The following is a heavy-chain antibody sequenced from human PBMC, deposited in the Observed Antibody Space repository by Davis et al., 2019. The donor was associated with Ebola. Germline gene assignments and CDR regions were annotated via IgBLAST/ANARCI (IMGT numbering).Heavy chain of an antibody. CDR3: ARAEAGLAASTFDF. J-gene: IGHJ4*02. CDR1: GYSFTNYW. V-gene: IGHV5-51*01. Sequence: GESLKISCKGSGYSFTNYWIAWVRQMPGKGPEWMGVIYSGDSDTRYSPSFEGQVTISVDRSITTAHLQWSSLKASDTAIYYCARAEAGLAASTFDFWGQGTLVTVSS. D-gene: IGHD6-13*01. CDR2: IYSGDSDT.